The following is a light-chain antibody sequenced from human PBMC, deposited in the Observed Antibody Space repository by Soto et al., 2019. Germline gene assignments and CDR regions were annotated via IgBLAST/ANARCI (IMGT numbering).Light chain of an antibody. V-gene: IGKV3-11*01. CDR3: QQRGNLYT. J-gene: IGKJ2*01. CDR2: DAS. Sequence: EIVLTQSPATLSLSLGERATLSCRASQSVGDYLAWYQQQPGQPPRLLISDASNRAADIPARFSGSGSGTDFTLTISSLEPEDFAVYYCQQRGNLYTFGQGTKLEIK. CDR1: QSVGDY.